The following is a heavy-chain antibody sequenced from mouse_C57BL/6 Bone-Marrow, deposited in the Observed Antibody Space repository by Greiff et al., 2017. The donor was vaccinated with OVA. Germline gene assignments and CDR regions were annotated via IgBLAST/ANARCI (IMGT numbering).Heavy chain of an antibody. D-gene: IGHD2-12*01. V-gene: IGHV1-26*01. CDR3: VSYSPFAY. Sequence: VQLKHSGPELVKPGASVKISCKASGYTFTDYYMNWVKQSHGKSLEWIGDINPNNGGTSYNQKFKGKATLTVDKSSSTAYMELRSLTSEDSAVYYCVSYSPFAYWGQGTLVTVSA. CDR2: INPNNGGT. CDR1: GYTFTDYY. J-gene: IGHJ3*01.